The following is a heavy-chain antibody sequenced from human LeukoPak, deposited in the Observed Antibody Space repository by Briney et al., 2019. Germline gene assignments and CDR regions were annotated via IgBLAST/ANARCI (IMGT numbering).Heavy chain of an antibody. J-gene: IGHJ4*02. Sequence: AETLSLTCSVSGGSISSYYWNWIRQPPGKGLEWIGYIYYSGSTNYNPPLKSQVTISVDTSKNQCSRKLSSVTSAGTAVYCYASALLAALDYWGQGTLVSVSS. CDR1: GGSISSYY. V-gene: IGHV4-59*01. D-gene: IGHD3-3*01. CDR3: ASALLAALDY. CDR2: IYYSGST.